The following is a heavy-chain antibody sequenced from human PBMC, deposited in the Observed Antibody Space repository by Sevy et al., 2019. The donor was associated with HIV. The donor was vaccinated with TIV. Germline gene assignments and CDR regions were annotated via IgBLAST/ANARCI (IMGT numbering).Heavy chain of an antibody. V-gene: IGHV4-59*11. CDR1: GGSISGHF. J-gene: IGHJ4*02. Sequence: SETLSLTCTVSGGSISGHFWSWIRQPPGKGLEWIAYIYDSGSTNYNASLRGRVTISVDTSKNRFSLGLSSVTAADTAVYYCARGAATDYYDTSGFSPSLDQWGQGILVTVSS. D-gene: IGHD3-22*01. CDR2: IYDSGST. CDR3: ARGAATDYYDTSGFSPSLDQ.